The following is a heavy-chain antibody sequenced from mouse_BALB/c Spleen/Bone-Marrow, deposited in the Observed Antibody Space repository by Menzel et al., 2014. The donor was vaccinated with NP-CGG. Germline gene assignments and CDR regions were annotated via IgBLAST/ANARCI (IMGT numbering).Heavy chain of an antibody. CDR2: ISSGGSYT. Sequence: EVKLVESGGGLVKPGGSLKLSCAASGFTFSSFAMSWVRQTPEERLEWVATISSGGSYTYYPDSVKGRFTISRDNAKNTLYLQMSSLRSEDTAMYYCARHSGSTSYYYTMDYWGQGTSVTVSS. CDR1: GFTFSSFA. J-gene: IGHJ4*01. D-gene: IGHD1-1*01. CDR3: ARHSGSTSYYYTMDY. V-gene: IGHV5-9-3*01.